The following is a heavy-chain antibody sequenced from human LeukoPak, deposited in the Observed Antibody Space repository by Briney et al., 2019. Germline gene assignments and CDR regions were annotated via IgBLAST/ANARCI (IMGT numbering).Heavy chain of an antibody. D-gene: IGHD1-26*01. V-gene: IGHV5-51*01. CDR2: IYPGHSDT. Sequence: GEALKISCKGSGYGFTSYWIGWGRRMPGKGLEGRGIIYPGHSDTRYSPSFQGQVTISADKSISTAYLQWSSLKASDTAMYYCARLVGATTPLDYWGQGTLVTVSS. J-gene: IGHJ4*02. CDR3: ARLVGATTPLDY. CDR1: GYGFTSYW.